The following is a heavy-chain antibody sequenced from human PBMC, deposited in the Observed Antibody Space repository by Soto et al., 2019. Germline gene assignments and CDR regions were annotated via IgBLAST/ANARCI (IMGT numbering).Heavy chain of an antibody. CDR2: INHSGST. V-gene: IGHV4-34*01. CDR1: GGSFSGYY. J-gene: IGHJ5*02. Sequence: PSETLSLTCAVYGGSFSGYYWSWIRQPPGKGLEWIGEINHSGSTNYNPSLKSRVTISVDTSKNQFSLKLGSVTAADTAVYYCARGPYAPIVVVVAATLKGWFDPWGQGTLVTVSS. CDR3: ARGPYAPIVVVVAATLKGWFDP. D-gene: IGHD2-15*01.